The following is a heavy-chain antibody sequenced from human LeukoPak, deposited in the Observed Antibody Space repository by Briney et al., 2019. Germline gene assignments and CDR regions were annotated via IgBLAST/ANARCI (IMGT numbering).Heavy chain of an antibody. D-gene: IGHD6-13*01. J-gene: IGHJ4*02. V-gene: IGHV3-23*01. CDR3: ARDLYSSSWYPDY. CDR1: GFTFSTYA. CDR2: ISANGYST. Sequence: GGSLRLSCAASGFTFSTYAMSWVRQAPGKGLEWVSGISANGYSTYYADSVKGRFTISRDNAKNSLYLQMNSLRAEDTAVYYCARDLYSSSWYPDYWGQGTLVTVSS.